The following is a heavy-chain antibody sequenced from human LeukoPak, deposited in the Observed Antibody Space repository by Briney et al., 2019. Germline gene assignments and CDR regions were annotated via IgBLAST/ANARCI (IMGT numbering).Heavy chain of an antibody. D-gene: IGHD6-19*01. CDR1: GLSFGSYG. Sequence: GGSLRLSCAASGLSFGSYGMHWVRQAPGKGLEWVAVISHEGSYQNHADSVKGRFTISRDNSKNMVYLQMNSPRVEDTAVYYCARTREKWQVLDYWGQGTPVTVSS. J-gene: IGHJ4*02. V-gene: IGHV3-30*03. CDR2: ISHEGSYQ. CDR3: ARTREKWQVLDY.